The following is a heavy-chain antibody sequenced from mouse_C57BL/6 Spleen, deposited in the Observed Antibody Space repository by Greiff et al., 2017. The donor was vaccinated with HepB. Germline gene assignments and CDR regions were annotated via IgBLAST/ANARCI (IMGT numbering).Heavy chain of an antibody. D-gene: IGHD1-1*01. CDR3: ARHAVAMDY. Sequence: EVKLVESGGGLVQPGGSLKLSCAASGFTFSDYYMYWVRQTPEKRLEWVAYISNGGGSTYYPDTVKGRFTISRDNAKNTLYLQMSRLKSEDTAMYYCARHAVAMDYWGQGTSVTVSS. V-gene: IGHV5-12*01. CDR1: GFTFSDYY. J-gene: IGHJ4*01. CDR2: ISNGGGST.